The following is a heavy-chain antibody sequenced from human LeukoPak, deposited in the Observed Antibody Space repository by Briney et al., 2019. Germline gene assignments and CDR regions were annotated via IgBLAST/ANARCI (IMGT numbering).Heavy chain of an antibody. V-gene: IGHV1-2*06. J-gene: IGHJ4*02. Sequence: GASVKVSCKASGYTFTGYYMHWVRQAPGQGLEWMGRINPNSGGTNYAQKFQGRVTMTRDTSISTAYMELSRLRSDDTAVYYCARGALLSASTFDYWGQGTLVTVSS. D-gene: IGHD1-26*01. CDR3: ARGALLSASTFDY. CDR2: INPNSGGT. CDR1: GYTFTGYY.